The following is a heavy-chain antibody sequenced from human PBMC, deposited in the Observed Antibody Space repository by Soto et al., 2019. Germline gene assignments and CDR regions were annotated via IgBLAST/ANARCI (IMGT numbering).Heavy chain of an antibody. CDR3: ARHSEGRLYYDILTGGSLYYYYGMDV. J-gene: IGHJ6*02. V-gene: IGHV5-51*01. D-gene: IGHD3-9*01. Sequence: PGESLKISCKGSGFTLTNYYIAWVRQMPGKGLEWMGIIYPGDSDTRYSPSFQGQVTISADKSISTAYLQWSSLKASDTAMYYCARHSEGRLYYDILTGGSLYYYYGMDVWGQGTTVTVSS. CDR1: GFTLTNYY. CDR2: IYPGDSDT.